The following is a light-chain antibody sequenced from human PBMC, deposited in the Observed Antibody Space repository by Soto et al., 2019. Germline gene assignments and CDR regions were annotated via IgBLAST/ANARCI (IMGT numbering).Light chain of an antibody. J-gene: IGLJ2*01. Sequence: SVLTQPASVSESPGQSITISCTGTSSDVGSYDLVSWYQQHPGTAPKLMIYEGSKRPSGVSYRFSGSKSGNTASLTISGLRAEDEADYYYCSYGGPTTVVFGGGTKLTVL. V-gene: IGLV2-23*01. CDR1: SSDVGSYDL. CDR2: EGS. CDR3: CSYGGPTTVV.